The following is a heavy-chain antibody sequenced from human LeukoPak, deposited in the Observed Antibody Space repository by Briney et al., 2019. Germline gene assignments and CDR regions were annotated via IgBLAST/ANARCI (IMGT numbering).Heavy chain of an antibody. CDR3: ARGKYDFWSGYYLDY. J-gene: IGHJ4*02. D-gene: IGHD3-3*01. V-gene: IGHV3-20*04. CDR1: GFTFDDYG. CDR2: INWNGGST. Sequence: GGSLRLSCAASGFTFDDYGMSWVRQAPGKGLEWVSGINWNGGSTGYADSVKGRFTISRDNAKNSLYLQMNSLRAEDTALYYCARGKYDFWSGYYLDYWGQGTLVTVSS.